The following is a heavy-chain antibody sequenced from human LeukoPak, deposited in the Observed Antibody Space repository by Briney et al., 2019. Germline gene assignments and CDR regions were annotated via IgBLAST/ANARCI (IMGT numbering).Heavy chain of an antibody. CDR2: VIGSIGAT. Sequence: PGETLRLSCAVSGFSLTKYAMNWVRQSPGKGLEWVAVVIGSIGATDYADSLKGRFTISRDNSKNTLFLQMSTLIAEDTAIYYCAKGAYDFVGRAYFDYWGRGARVTVSS. D-gene: IGHD3-3*01. V-gene: IGHV3-23*01. CDR3: AKGAYDFVGRAYFDY. J-gene: IGHJ4*02. CDR1: GFSLTKYA.